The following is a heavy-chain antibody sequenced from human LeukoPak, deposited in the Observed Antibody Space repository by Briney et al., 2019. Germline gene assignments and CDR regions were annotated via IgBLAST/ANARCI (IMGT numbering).Heavy chain of an antibody. CDR1: GFTFGSYW. J-gene: IGHJ4*02. CDR2: INEDGSDK. Sequence: PGGSLRLSCAASGFTFGSYWMTWVRQAPGKGPEWVANINEDGSDKNYVDSVKGRFTISRDNAKNSLDLQMNSLRDEDTAVYYCARGGLYGGNSAFDYWGQGTLVTVSS. V-gene: IGHV3-7*05. CDR3: ARGGLYGGNSAFDY. D-gene: IGHD4-23*01.